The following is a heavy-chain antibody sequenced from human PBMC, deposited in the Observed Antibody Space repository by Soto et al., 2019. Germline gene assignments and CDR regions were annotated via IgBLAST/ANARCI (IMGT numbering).Heavy chain of an antibody. D-gene: IGHD3-9*01. CDR1: GGSVRSSSYY. CDR3: GRLEGLATIPYYFDY. V-gene: IGHV4-39*01. Sequence: SETLSLTCPVSGGSVRSSSYYWGWVRQPPGKGLEWIGSVYYSGSTYYNPSLESRVTISVDKSKNQFSLKLMSLSAADTAVYYCGRLEGLATIPYYFDYWGQGALVTVSS. J-gene: IGHJ4*02. CDR2: VYYSGST.